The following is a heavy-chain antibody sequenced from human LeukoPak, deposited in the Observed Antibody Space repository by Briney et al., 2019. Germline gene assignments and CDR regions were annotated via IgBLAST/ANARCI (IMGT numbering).Heavy chain of an antibody. Sequence: GGSLRLSCATSGFTFSGHSMAWVRQTPGKGLEWVSVIFGSGVKTYHADSLKGRFTISRDNSKSTLYLQMNSLRADDTAVYYCARVGYWSYYFRMDAWGQGTTVSVSS. CDR1: GFTFSGHS. D-gene: IGHD2-8*02. V-gene: IGHV3-23*01. J-gene: IGHJ6*02. CDR2: IFGSGVKT. CDR3: ARVGYWSYYFRMDA.